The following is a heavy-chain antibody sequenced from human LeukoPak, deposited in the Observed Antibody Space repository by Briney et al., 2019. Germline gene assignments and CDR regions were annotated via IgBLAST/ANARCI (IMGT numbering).Heavy chain of an antibody. CDR3: ARDNPTYYYDSSGYYYH. J-gene: IGHJ5*02. V-gene: IGHV1-3*01. CDR2: INAGNGNT. CDR1: GYTFNSYA. Sequence: ASVKVSCKASGYTFNSYAMHWVRQAPGQRLAWVGWINAGNGNTKYSQKFQGRVTITRDTSASTAYMELSSLRSEDTAVYYCARDNPTYYYDSSGYYYHWGQGTLVTVSS. D-gene: IGHD3-22*01.